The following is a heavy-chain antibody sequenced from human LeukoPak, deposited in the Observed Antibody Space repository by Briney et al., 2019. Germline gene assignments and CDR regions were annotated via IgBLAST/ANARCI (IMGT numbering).Heavy chain of an antibody. CDR3: ASGAYCGGDCYSGAFDI. CDR1: GYNFTNYW. CDR2: IYPGDSDT. Sequence: KPGESLKISCKGSGYNFTNYWISWVRQMPGKGLEWMGIIYPGDSDTRYSPSFQGQVTISADKSISTAYLQWRSLKASDTAMYYCASGAYCGGDCYSGAFDIWGQGTMVTVS. V-gene: IGHV5-51*01. J-gene: IGHJ3*02. D-gene: IGHD2-21*02.